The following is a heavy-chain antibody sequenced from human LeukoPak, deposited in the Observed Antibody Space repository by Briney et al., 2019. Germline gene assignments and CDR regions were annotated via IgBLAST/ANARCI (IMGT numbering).Heavy chain of an antibody. Sequence: GGSLRLSCAASGFTFSSYGMHWVRQAPGKGLEWVAVIWYDASNKYYADSVKGRFTISRDNSKNTLYLQMNSLRAEDTAVYYCAKESGHNWNYAAFDYYYYMDVWGKGTTVTVSS. J-gene: IGHJ6*03. CDR1: GFTFSSYG. V-gene: IGHV3-33*06. CDR3: AKESGHNWNYAAFDYYYYMDV. CDR2: IWYDASNK. D-gene: IGHD1-7*01.